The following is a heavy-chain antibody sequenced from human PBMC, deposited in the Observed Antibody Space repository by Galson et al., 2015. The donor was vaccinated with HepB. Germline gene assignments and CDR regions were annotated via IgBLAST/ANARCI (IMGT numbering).Heavy chain of an antibody. J-gene: IGHJ5*02. V-gene: IGHV3-23*01. CDR3: ARWTSKYDH. Sequence: SLRLSCAASGFTFSTYAMNWVRQAPGKGLEWVSAISGDSVSVIYADSAKGRFTISRDNSKNTLYLQVNSLRVEDTAVYFCARWTSKYDHWGQGTLVTVSS. CDR2: ISGDSVSV. CDR1: GFTFSTYA. D-gene: IGHD3/OR15-3a*01.